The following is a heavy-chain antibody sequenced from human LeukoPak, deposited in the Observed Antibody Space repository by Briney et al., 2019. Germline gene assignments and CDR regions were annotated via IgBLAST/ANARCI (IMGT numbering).Heavy chain of an antibody. CDR2: INPKSGGT. Sequence: ASVKVSCKASGYTFTGYYMQWVRQAPEQGLEWMGRINPKSGGTNYAQKFQGRVTMTRDTSISTAYTELSGLRSDDAAVYYCARGSDDGENWFDPWGQGTLVTVSS. J-gene: IGHJ5*02. V-gene: IGHV1-2*06. CDR3: ARGSDDGENWFDP. D-gene: IGHD3-10*01. CDR1: GYTFTGYY.